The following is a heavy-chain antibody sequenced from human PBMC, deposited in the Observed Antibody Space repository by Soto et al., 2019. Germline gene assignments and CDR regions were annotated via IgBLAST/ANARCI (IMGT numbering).Heavy chain of an antibody. CDR3: VKEANPFINTLVVLIFDY. CDR2: ISRDGRSK. V-gene: IGHV3-64D*08. CDR1: GFTFSMHS. D-gene: IGHD3-22*01. Sequence: HPGGSLSLSCSASGFTFSMHSMHWVRQTPGKALEYVSAISRDGRSKFYADSVKGRFTISRDNSKNTLYLRMNSLGSDDTAVYYCVKEANPFINTLVVLIFDYWGQGTQVTVSS. J-gene: IGHJ4*02.